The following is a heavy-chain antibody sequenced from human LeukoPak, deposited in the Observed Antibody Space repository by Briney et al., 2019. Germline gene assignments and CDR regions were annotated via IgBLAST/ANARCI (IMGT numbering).Heavy chain of an antibody. V-gene: IGHV4-61*01. Sequence: SETLSLTCTVSGYSISSGYYWNWIRQPPGKGLEWIGYIYDSGSTNYNPSLKSRVTISVDTSKNQFSLTLRSVTAADTAVYYCARSQIDYGDYVNWFDPWGQGTLVTVSS. CDR3: ARSQIDYGDYVNWFDP. D-gene: IGHD4-17*01. CDR2: IYDSGST. J-gene: IGHJ5*02. CDR1: GYSISSGYY.